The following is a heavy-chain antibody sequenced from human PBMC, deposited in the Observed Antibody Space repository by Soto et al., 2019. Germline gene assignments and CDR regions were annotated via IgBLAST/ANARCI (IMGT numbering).Heavy chain of an antibody. CDR2: IYYSGST. J-gene: IGHJ5*02. CDR1: GGSIGSGDYY. D-gene: IGHD4-17*01. V-gene: IGHV4-30-4*01. Sequence: SETLSLTCTVSGGSIGSGDYYWSWIRQPTGKGLEWIGYIYYSGSTYYNPSLKSRVTISVDTSKNQFSLKLSSVTAADTAVYYCAREFLLSYGDYDNWFDPWGQGTLVTVSS. CDR3: AREFLLSYGDYDNWFDP.